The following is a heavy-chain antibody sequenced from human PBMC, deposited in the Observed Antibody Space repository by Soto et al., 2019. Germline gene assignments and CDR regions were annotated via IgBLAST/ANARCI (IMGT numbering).Heavy chain of an antibody. D-gene: IGHD1-1*01. CDR2: IYPGDSDT. CDR3: ARIPSTGPYYFDY. CDR1: GYSFTSYW. J-gene: IGHJ4*02. V-gene: IGHV5-51*01. Sequence: PGESLKISCKASGYSFTSYWIGWVRQMPGKGLEWMGIIYPGDSDTRYSPSFQGQVTISADKSISTASLQWSSLEASDTAMYYCARIPSTGPYYFDYWGQGTLVTVSS.